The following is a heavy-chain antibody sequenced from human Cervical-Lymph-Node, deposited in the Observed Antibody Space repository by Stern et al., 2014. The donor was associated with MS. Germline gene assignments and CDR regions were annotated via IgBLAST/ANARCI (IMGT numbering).Heavy chain of an antibody. J-gene: IGHJ5*02. CDR1: EDTFTDYY. V-gene: IGHV1-46*01. Sequence: VQLVQSGADVKKPGASVRVSCKTSEDTFTDYYIHWVRQAPGQGLQWMGVINHSSGSATYAQKFQGRVTMTRDKSTTTVYMELSSLRSEDTAVYYCARGPLMRGWFDPWGQGTLVTVSS. CDR3: ARGPLMRGWFDP. CDR2: INHSSGSA.